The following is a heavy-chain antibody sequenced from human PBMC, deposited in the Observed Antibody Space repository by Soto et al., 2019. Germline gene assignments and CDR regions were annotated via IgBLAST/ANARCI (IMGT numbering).Heavy chain of an antibody. J-gene: IGHJ6*02. CDR2: ISAYNGNT. CDR1: GYTFTSYG. V-gene: IGHV1-18*01. D-gene: IGHD6-13*01. CDR3: ARMFSCSWTNSYYYYVMHV. Sequence: ASVKVSCKASGYTFTSYGISWVRQATGQGLEWMGWISAYNGNTNYAQKLQGRVTMTTDTSTSTAYMELRSLRSDDTAVYYCARMFSCSWTNSYYYYVMHVWGQRTTVTLSS.